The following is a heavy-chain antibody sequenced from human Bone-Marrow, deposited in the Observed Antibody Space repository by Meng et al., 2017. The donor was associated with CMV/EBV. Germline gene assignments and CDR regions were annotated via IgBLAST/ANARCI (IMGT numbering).Heavy chain of an antibody. CDR3: ASSGSSLSRGGMDV. D-gene: IGHD1-26*01. Sequence: GESLKISCAASGFTFSSYAMHWVRQAPGKGLEYVSAISSNGGSTYYADSVKGRFTISRDNSKNTLYLQMGSLRAEDMAVDYCASSGSSLSRGGMDVWGQGTTVTVSS. J-gene: IGHJ6*02. CDR2: ISSNGGST. V-gene: IGHV3-64*02. CDR1: GFTFSSYA.